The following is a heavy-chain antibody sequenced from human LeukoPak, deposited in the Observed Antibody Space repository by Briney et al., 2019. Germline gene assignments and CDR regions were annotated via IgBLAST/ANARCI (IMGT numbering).Heavy chain of an antibody. D-gene: IGHD6-19*01. CDR1: GGXINTYF. Sequence: SETLSLTCTVSGGXINTYFWSWIRQPPGKGLGRIGYIYYSGSTNYNPSLKSRVTISVDTSKNQFSLKLSSVTAADTAVYYCARGVTGGWYGDFQHWGQGTLVTVSS. CDR2: IYYSGST. J-gene: IGHJ1*01. V-gene: IGHV4-59*01. CDR3: ARGVTGGWYGDFQH.